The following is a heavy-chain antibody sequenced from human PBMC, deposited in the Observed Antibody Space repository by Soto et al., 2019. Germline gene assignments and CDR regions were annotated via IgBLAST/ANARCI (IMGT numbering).Heavy chain of an antibody. CDR1: GYTFTSYY. V-gene: IGHV1-46*03. J-gene: IGHJ5*02. CDR3: ARAGHCSSTSCYLWGHVLYNWFDP. D-gene: IGHD2-2*01. Sequence: QVQLVQSGAEVKKPGASVKVSCKASGYTFTSYYMHCVRQAPGQGLEWMGIINPSGGSTSYAQKFQGRVTMTRDTSPSTVYMELSSLRSEDTAVYYCARAGHCSSTSCYLWGHVLYNWFDPWGQGTLVTVSS. CDR2: INPSGGST.